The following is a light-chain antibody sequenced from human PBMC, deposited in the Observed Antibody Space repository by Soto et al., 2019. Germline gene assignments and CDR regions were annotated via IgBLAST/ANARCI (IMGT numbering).Light chain of an antibody. J-gene: IGKJ1*01. CDR2: GAS. CDR3: QQYGSSPACT. CDR1: QSVSSSY. V-gene: IGKV3-20*01. Sequence: EIVLTQSPGTLSLSPGERATLSCRASQSVSSSYLAWYQQKPGQAPRLLIYGASSRATGIPDRFSGSGSGTDFTLTISRLEPEDCAVYYCQQYGSSPACTFGQGTKVEIK.